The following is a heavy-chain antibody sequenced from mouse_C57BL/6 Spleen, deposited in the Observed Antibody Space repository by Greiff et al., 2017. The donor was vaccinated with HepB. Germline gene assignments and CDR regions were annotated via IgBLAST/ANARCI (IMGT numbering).Heavy chain of an antibody. CDR1: GYTFTSYR. V-gene: IGHV1-50*01. J-gene: IGHJ2*01. Sequence: QVQLQQPGAELVKPGASVKLSCKASGYTFTSYRMQWVKQRPGQGLEWIGEIDPSDSYTNYNQKFKGKATLTVDTSSSTAYMQLSSLTSEDSAVYYCARKIYGNYHDYWGQGTTLTVSS. D-gene: IGHD2-1*01. CDR2: IDPSDSYT. CDR3: ARKIYGNYHDY.